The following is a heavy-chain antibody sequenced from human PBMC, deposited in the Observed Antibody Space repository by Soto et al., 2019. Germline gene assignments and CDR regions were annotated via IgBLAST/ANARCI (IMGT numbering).Heavy chain of an antibody. CDR2: IIPILGIA. CDR1: GGTFSSYT. CDR3: AREAGGPNYYYYYYMDV. Sequence: ASVTVSCTASGGTFSSYTISWVRQAPGQGLEWMGRIIPILGIANYAQKFQGRVTITADKSTSTAYMELSSLRSEDTAVYYCAREAGGPNYYYYYYMDVWGKGTTVTVSS. J-gene: IGHJ6*03. V-gene: IGHV1-69*04.